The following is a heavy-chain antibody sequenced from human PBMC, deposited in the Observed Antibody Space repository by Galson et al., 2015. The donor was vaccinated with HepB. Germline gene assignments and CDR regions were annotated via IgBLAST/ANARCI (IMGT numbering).Heavy chain of an antibody. CDR1: GGSISSYY. CDR3: ARGGGQLVGYDY. V-gene: IGHV4-59*01. CDR2: IYYSGST. Sequence: LSLTCTVSGGSISSYYWSWIRQPPGKGLEWIGYIYYSGSTNYNPSLKSRVTISVDTSKNQFSLKLSSVTAADTAVYYCARGGGQLVGYDYWGQGTLVTVSS. D-gene: IGHD6-6*01. J-gene: IGHJ4*02.